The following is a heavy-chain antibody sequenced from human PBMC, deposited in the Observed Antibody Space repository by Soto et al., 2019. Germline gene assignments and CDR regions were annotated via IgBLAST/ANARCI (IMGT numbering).Heavy chain of an antibody. D-gene: IGHD3-16*02. J-gene: IGHJ4*02. CDR1: GFTFSTYA. Sequence: PGGSLRLSCAASGFTFSTYAMHWVRQAPGKGLEWVAVIWYDGSSKYYADSVKGRFTISRDNSKNSLYLQLNSLRAEDTAVYSCARDTSYYDSVWGSYRLSFFLDYWGLGTLVTVS. CDR2: IWYDGSSK. V-gene: IGHV3-30-3*01. CDR3: ARDTSYYDSVWGSYRLSFFLDY.